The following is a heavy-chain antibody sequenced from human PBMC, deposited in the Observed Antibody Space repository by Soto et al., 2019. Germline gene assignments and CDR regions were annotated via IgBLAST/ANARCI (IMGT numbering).Heavy chain of an antibody. V-gene: IGHV4-34*01. D-gene: IGHD6-13*01. CDR1: GGSFSGYY. Sequence: SETLSLTCAVYGGSFSGYYWSWIRQPPGKGLEWIGEINHSGSTNYNPSLKSRVTISVDTSKNQFSLKLSSVTAADTAVYYCARDYSSSWYHDYWGQGTLVTVSS. CDR2: INHSGST. CDR3: ARDYSSSWYHDY. J-gene: IGHJ4*02.